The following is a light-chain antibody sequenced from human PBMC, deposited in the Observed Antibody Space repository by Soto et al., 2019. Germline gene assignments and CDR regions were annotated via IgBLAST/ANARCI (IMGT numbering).Light chain of an antibody. J-gene: IGKJ1*01. CDR3: QQRSNWPA. CDR1: QSVSSY. V-gene: IGKV3-11*01. Sequence: EIVFTQSPSTLSLSPGERATLSCRASQSVSSYLAWYQQKPGQAPRLLIYDASNRATGIPARFSGSGSGTDFTLTISSLEPEDFAVYYRQQRSNWPAFGQGTKVDIK. CDR2: DAS.